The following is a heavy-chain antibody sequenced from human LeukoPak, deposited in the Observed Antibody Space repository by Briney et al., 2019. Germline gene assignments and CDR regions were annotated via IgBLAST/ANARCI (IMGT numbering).Heavy chain of an antibody. Sequence: SETLSLTCTVSGGSLSSYYWNWMRQPAGKGLEWIGRIYTSGSTNYNPSLKSRVTMSVDTSKNQFSLKLSSVTAADTAVYYCAREIPGSKAFDIWGQGTMVTVSS. CDR2: IYTSGST. CDR1: GGSLSSYY. J-gene: IGHJ3*02. D-gene: IGHD4-11*01. V-gene: IGHV4-4*07. CDR3: AREIPGSKAFDI.